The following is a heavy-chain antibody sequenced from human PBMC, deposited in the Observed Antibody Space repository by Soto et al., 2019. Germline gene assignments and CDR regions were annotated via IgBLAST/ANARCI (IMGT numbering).Heavy chain of an antibody. V-gene: IGHV5-51*01. CDR2: IYPGDSDT. CDR1: GYSFTSYW. CDR3: ARLGIAAAGTYGMDV. J-gene: IGHJ6*02. Sequence: PGESLKISCKGSGYSFTSYWIVWVRQMPGKGLEWMGIIYPGDSDTRYSPSFQGQVTISADKSISTAYLQWSSLKASDTAMYHCARLGIAAAGTYGMDVWGQGTTVTVSS. D-gene: IGHD6-13*01.